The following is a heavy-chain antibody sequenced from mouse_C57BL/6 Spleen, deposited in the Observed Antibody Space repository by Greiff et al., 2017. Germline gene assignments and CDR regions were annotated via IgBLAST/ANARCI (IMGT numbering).Heavy chain of an antibody. CDR1: GYSFTGYY. J-gene: IGHJ1*03. V-gene: IGHV1-42*01. CDR2: INPSTGGT. CDR3: ATSHYYGSSYGYFDV. D-gene: IGHD1-1*01. Sequence: EVQLQQSGPELVKPGASVKISCKASGYSFTGYYMNWVKQSPEKSLEWIGEINPSTGGTTYKQKFKAKATLTVDKSSSTASMQLKSLTSEDSAVYYCATSHYYGSSYGYFDVWGTGTTVTVSS.